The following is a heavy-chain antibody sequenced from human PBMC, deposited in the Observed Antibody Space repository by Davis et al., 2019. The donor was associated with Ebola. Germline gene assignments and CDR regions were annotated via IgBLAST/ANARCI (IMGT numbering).Heavy chain of an antibody. CDR1: GYTFIYYY. J-gene: IGHJ4*02. D-gene: IGHD2-2*01. Sequence: ASVKVSCKAFGYTFIYYYINWVRQTPGQGLEWMGRINPKSGATTYAQRFQGRVTMTRDTSSGTAYMDLGSLKSDDTAVYYCARGPAANAPLDYWSQGTLVTVSS. V-gene: IGHV1-2*02. CDR3: ARGPAANAPLDY. CDR2: INPKSGAT.